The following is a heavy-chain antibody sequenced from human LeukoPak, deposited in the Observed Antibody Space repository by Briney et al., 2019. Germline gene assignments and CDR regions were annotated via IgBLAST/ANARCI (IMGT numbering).Heavy chain of an antibody. V-gene: IGHV3-23*01. CDR3: AKDMSDYTNFPDV. CDR2: ISGGGGST. D-gene: IGHD4-11*01. CDR1: GFIFTTYA. Sequence: GGSLRLSCAASGFIFTTYAMIWVRQAPGKGLERVSTISGGGGSTFYADPVEGRFTIFRVNSKNTLYLQMNSLRAEDTAIYYCAKDMSDYTNFPDVWGQGTTVTVSS. J-gene: IGHJ6*02.